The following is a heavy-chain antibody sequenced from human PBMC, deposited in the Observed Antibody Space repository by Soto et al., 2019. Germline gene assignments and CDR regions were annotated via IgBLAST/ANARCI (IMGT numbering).Heavy chain of an antibody. CDR2: ISSSSSYT. V-gene: IGHV3-11*06. CDR3: ARGLIAAAGTDYGMDV. CDR1: GFTFSDYY. J-gene: IGHJ6*02. Sequence: QVQLVESGGGLVKPGGSLRLPCAASGFTFSDYYMSWIRQAPGKGLEWVSYISSSSSYTNYADSVKGRFTISRDNAKNSLYLQMNSLRAEDTAVYYCARGLIAAAGTDYGMDVWGQGTTVTVSS. D-gene: IGHD6-13*01.